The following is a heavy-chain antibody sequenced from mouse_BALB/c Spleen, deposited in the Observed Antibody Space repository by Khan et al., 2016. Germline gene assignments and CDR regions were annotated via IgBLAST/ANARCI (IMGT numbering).Heavy chain of an antibody. Sequence: QVQLKESGPGLVAPSQSLSITCTVSGFSLTGYGVNWVRQPPGKGLEWLGMIRGDGSTDYNSALKSRLSISKDNSKSQVFLKMNSMQTDDAARYDCARHSPPPYGSLPFWGQGTLVTVSA. CDR1: GFSLTGYG. V-gene: IGHV2-6-7*01. CDR2: IRGDGST. CDR3: ARHSPPPYGSLPF. J-gene: IGHJ3*01. D-gene: IGHD2-2*01.